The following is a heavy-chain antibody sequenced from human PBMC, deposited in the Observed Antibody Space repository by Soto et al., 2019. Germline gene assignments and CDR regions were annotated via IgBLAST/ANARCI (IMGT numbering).Heavy chain of an antibody. D-gene: IGHD3-22*01. Sequence: QVHLMQSGAEVKKPGSSVKVSCKASGGTFGSDAITWVRQAPGQGLEWVGRIIPIFWTTNYAQNLQGRVTISADKSTLTSYMELHSLTSDDTALYYCARDRTDSGYYTNWLDPWGQGTQVTVSS. CDR1: GGTFGSDA. CDR3: ARDRTDSGYYTNWLDP. CDR2: IIPIFWTT. V-gene: IGHV1-69*06. J-gene: IGHJ5*02.